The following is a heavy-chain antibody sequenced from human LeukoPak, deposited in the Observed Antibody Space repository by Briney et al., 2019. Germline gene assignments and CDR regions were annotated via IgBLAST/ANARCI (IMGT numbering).Heavy chain of an antibody. V-gene: IGHV3-74*01. CDR2: INSDGSST. Sequence: GGSLRLSCAASGFTFSSYWMHWVRHAPGKGLVWVSRINSDGSSTIYADSVKGRFTISRDNAKNTLYLQMNSLRAEDTAVYYCARVRYYDSSGYFKIPHDAFDIWGQGTMVTVSS. CDR1: GFTFSSYW. J-gene: IGHJ3*02. D-gene: IGHD3-22*01. CDR3: ARVRYYDSSGYFKIPHDAFDI.